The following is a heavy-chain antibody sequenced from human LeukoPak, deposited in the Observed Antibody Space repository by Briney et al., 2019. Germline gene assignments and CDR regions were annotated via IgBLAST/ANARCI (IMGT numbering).Heavy chain of an antibody. V-gene: IGHV3-23*01. J-gene: IGHJ6*02. CDR1: GFTFSSYA. CDR2: ISGSGGST. D-gene: IGHD6-13*01. CDR3: AKDMGMEQQLVDLYYYYGMDV. Sequence: GGSLRLSCAASGFTFSSYAMSWVRQAPGKGLEWVSAISGSGGSTYYADSVKGRFTISRDNSKNTLYLQMNSLRAEDTAVYYCAKDMGMEQQLVDLYYYYGMDVWGQGTTVTVSS.